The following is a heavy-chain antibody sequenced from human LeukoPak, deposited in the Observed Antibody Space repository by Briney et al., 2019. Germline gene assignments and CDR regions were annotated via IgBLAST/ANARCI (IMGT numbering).Heavy chain of an antibody. CDR1: GYTFTSYA. CDR2: IIPIFGTA. V-gene: IGHV1-69*05. D-gene: IGHD3-22*01. CDR3: ASTYYYDSSGYYFGDAFDI. J-gene: IGHJ3*02. Sequence: SVKVSCKASGYTFTSYAMNWVRQAPGQGLEWMGGIIPIFGTANYAQKFQGRVTITTDESTSTAYMELSSLRSEDTAVYYCASTYYYDSSGYYFGDAFDIWGQGTMVTVSS.